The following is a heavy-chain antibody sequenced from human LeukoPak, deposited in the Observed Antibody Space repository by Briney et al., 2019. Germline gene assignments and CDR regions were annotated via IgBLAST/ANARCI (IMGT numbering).Heavy chain of an antibody. J-gene: IGHJ4*02. D-gene: IGHD3-10*01. CDR1: GGPISNHY. V-gene: IGHV4-59*08. Sequence: PSETLSLTCRVPGGPISNHYWSWIRQPPGKGLEWIGYIHYSGITKYNPSVKSRVTISLDTSKNQFSLKLSSVTAADTAVYYCASSGNYYFTLDYWGQGTLVTVSS. CDR3: ASSGNYYFTLDY. CDR2: IHYSGIT.